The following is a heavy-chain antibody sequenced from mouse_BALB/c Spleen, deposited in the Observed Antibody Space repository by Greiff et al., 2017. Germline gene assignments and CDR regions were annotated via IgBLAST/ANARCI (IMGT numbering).Heavy chain of an antibody. CDR3: ARSGYYGSKWYFDV. CDR2: ISSGSSTI. J-gene: IGHJ1*01. Sequence: EVQLQQSGGGLVQPGGSRKLSCAASGFTFSSFGMHWVRQAPEKGLEWVAYISSGSSTIYYADTVKGRFTISRDNPKNTLFLQMTSLRSEDTAMYYCARSGYYGSKWYFDVWGAGTTVTVSS. CDR1: GFTFSSFG. D-gene: IGHD1-1*01. V-gene: IGHV5-17*02.